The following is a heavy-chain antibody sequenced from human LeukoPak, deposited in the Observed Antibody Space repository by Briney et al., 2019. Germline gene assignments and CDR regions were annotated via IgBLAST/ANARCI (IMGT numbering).Heavy chain of an antibody. D-gene: IGHD3-3*01. V-gene: IGHV3-23*01. CDR1: GFTFSSYA. J-gene: IGHJ3*02. Sequence: PGGSLRLSCAASGFTFSSYAMSWVRQAPGKGLEWVSDISGSGGSTYYADSVKGRFTISRDNSKNTLYLQMNSLRAEDTAVYYCAKAGVATDAFDIWGQGTMVTVSS. CDR3: AKAGVATDAFDI. CDR2: ISGSGGST.